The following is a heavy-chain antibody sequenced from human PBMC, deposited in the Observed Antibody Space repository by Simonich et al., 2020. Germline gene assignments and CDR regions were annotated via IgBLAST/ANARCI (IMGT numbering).Heavy chain of an antibody. V-gene: IGHV1-18*01. CDR2: VNAYNGNT. D-gene: IGHD6-13*01. CDR1: GYTFTSYG. J-gene: IGHJ4*02. CDR3: ARDQGGRAAAATDY. Sequence: QVQLVQSGAEVKKPGASVKVSCKASGYTFTSYGISWVRQAPGQGLEWMGLVNAYNGNTNEAKKRQGRVTMTTDTSTSTAYMERRSLRSDDTAVYYCARDQGGRAAAATDYWGQGTLVTVSS.